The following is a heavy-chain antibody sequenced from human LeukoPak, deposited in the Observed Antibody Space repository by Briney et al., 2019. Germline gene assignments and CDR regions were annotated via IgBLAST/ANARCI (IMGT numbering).Heavy chain of an antibody. CDR2: ISSSGSTI. CDR3: ARDRAKSSTHFDL. Sequence: GGSLRLSCAASGFTFSDYYMSWIRQAPGKGLEWVSYISSSGSTIYYADSVKGRFTISRDNAKNSLYLQMNSLRAEDTAVYYCARDRAKSSTHFDLWGRGTLVTVSS. J-gene: IGHJ2*01. D-gene: IGHD2-2*01. V-gene: IGHV3-11*01. CDR1: GFTFSDYY.